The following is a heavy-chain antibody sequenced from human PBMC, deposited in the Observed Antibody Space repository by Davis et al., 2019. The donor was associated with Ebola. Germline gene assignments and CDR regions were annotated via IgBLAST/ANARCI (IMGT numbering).Heavy chain of an antibody. CDR2: ITGSGDST. J-gene: IGHJ4*02. Sequence: GESLKISCAASGFTFGNYAMHWVRQAPGKGLEWVSGITGSGDSTYYPDSVKGRFTTSRDNSKNTLYLQMNSLRAEDTAVYYCAKRGATTGDFDYWGQGTLVTVSS. CDR1: GFTFGNYA. V-gene: IGHV3-23*01. CDR3: AKRGATTGDFDY. D-gene: IGHD3-10*01.